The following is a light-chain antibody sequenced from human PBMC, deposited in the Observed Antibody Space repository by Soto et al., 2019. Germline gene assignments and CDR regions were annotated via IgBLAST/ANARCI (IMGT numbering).Light chain of an antibody. V-gene: IGKV1-9*01. J-gene: IGKJ1*01. CDR3: QQYNSYPWT. CDR1: QGISSS. CDR2: AAS. Sequence: DIQLTQSPSFLSASVGDRVTITCRASQGISSSLAWFQQKPGKAPKLLIYAASTLQSRVPSRFSGSGSGTDFTLTISSLQPEDFATYYCQQYNSYPWTFGQGTKV.